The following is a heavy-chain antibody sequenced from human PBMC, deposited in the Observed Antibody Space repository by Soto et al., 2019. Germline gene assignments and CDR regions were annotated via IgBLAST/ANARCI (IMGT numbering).Heavy chain of an antibody. CDR1: GGSISTYY. V-gene: IGHV4-59*01. Sequence: LXLTCTVSGGSISTYYWNWIRQPPGKGLECIGYVYYSGSTDYNPSLKSRVTMSVDTSKNQFSLRLSSVTAADTAVYYCAGESLLWFGEAQSGVDVWGRGTTVTVSS. CDR2: VYYSGST. J-gene: IGHJ6*02. CDR3: AGESLLWFGEAQSGVDV. D-gene: IGHD3-10*01.